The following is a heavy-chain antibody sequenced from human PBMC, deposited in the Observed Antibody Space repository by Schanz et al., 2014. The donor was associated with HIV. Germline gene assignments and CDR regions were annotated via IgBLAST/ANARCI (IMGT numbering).Heavy chain of an antibody. J-gene: IGHJ6*02. CDR3: VRAGGELGGYYYGMDV. CDR1: GFTFSDYY. CDR2: ISSSGRTI. Sequence: QVQLVESGGGLVKPGRSLRLSCAASGFTFSDYYISWIRQAPGRGLGWVSYISSSGRTIYYANSVKGRFTVSRDNAKNSLYLQMNSLRAEDTAVYYCVRAGGELGGYYYGMDVWGQGTTVSVSS. V-gene: IGHV3-11*01. D-gene: IGHD3-16*01.